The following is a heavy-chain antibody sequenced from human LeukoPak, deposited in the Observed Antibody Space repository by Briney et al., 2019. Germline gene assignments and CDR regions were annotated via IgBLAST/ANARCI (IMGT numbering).Heavy chain of an antibody. CDR2: ISSSGNTI. Sequence: GVSLRLSCAASGFTFSDYYMSWLRQAPGKGLEWVSYISSSGNTIYYADSVKGRFTISRDNAKNSLYLQMNSLRAEDTAVYFCARYNSAYSSPPWGQGTLVTVSS. CDR3: ARYNSAYSSPP. J-gene: IGHJ5*02. CDR1: GFTFSDYY. D-gene: IGHD3-22*01. V-gene: IGHV3-11*01.